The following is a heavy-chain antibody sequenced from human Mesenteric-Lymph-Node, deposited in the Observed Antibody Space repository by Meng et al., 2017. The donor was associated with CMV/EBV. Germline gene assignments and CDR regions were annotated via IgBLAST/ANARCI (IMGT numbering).Heavy chain of an antibody. Sequence: GESLKISCAASGFTVSSNYMSWVRQAPGKGLEWVSVIYSGGSTYYADSVKGRFTISRDNSKNTLYLQMNSLRVEDTAVYYCARDLTDGGEKYWGQGTLVTVSS. CDR3: ARDLTDGGEKY. J-gene: IGHJ4*02. CDR2: IYSGGST. CDR1: GFTVSSNY. D-gene: IGHD3-16*01. V-gene: IGHV3-66*01.